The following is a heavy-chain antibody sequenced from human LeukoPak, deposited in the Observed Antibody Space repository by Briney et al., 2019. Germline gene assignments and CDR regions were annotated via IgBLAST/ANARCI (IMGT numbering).Heavy chain of an antibody. CDR1: GFTFSSYS. Sequence: PGGSLRLSCAASGFTFSSYSRNSVRQAPGKGLEWVSSISSSSSKIYYADSVKGRFTISRDNAKNSLYLQMNSLRAEDTAVYYCARVTAATRVVDYWGQGTLVAVSS. V-gene: IGHV3-21*01. CDR2: ISSSSSKI. CDR3: ARVTAATRVVDY. D-gene: IGHD2-15*01. J-gene: IGHJ4*02.